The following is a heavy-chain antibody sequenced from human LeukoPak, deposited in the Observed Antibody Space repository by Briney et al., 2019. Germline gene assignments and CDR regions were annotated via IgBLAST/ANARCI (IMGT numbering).Heavy chain of an antibody. CDR2: IYYSGST. CDR1: GGSIRSYY. V-gene: IGHV4-59*08. J-gene: IGHJ4*02. CDR3: ASSEYSSGWYRVDY. Sequence: SETLSLTCTVSGGSIRSYYWSWIRQPPGKGLEWIGYIYYSGSTNYNPSLKSRVTISVDTSKNQFSLKLSSVTAADTAVYYCASSEYSSGWYRVDYWGQGTLVTVSS. D-gene: IGHD6-19*01.